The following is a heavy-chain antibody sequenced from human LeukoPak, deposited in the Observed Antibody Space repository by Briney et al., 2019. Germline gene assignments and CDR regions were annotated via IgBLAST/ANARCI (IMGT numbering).Heavy chain of an antibody. CDR2: IYHSGST. J-gene: IGHJ4*02. Sequence: SETLSLTCAVSGGSISSSNWWSWVRPPPGKGLEWIGEIYHSGSTNYNPSLKSRVTISVDKSKNQFSLKLSSVTAADTAVYYCARGIPEFGFYFDYWGQGTLVTVSS. CDR3: ARGIPEFGFYFDY. V-gene: IGHV4-4*02. D-gene: IGHD3-16*01. CDR1: GGSISSSNW.